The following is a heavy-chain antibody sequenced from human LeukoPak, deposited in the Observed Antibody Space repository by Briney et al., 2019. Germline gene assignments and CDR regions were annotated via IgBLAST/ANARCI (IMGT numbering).Heavy chain of an antibody. V-gene: IGHV4-38-2*02. CDR3: AREGYGSGSYPHFDY. D-gene: IGHD3-10*01. J-gene: IGHJ4*02. Sequence: KPSETLSLTCAVSGYSISSGYYWGWIRQPPGKGLEGIGSIYHSGSTYYNPSLKSRVTISVDTSKNQFSLKLSSVTAADTAVYYCAREGYGSGSYPHFDYWGQGTLVTVSS. CDR2: IYHSGST. CDR1: GYSISSGYY.